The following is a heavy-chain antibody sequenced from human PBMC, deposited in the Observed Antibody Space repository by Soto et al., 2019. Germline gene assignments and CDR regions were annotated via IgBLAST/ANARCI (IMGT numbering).Heavy chain of an antibody. D-gene: IGHD2-2*01. CDR2: IYYSGRT. J-gene: IGHJ6*02. CDR3: ARDRDIVIVPASVRRHFQYFGLDV. CDR1: GGSIRSPDYY. Sequence: QVQLRESGPGLVQPSQTLSLTCTVSGGSIRSPDYYWSWIRHHPGKGLEWIGYIYYSGRTYYNPSLKSRVTMSVDTSKNQFYLKLTSVSAADTAVYYCARDRDIVIVPASVRRHFQYFGLDVWGQGTTVTVSS. V-gene: IGHV4-31*03.